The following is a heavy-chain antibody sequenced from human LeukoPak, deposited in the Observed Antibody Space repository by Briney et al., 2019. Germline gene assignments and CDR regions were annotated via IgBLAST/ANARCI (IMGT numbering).Heavy chain of an antibody. CDR2: IRSKANSYAT. CDR1: GFTFSGSA. V-gene: IGHV3-73*01. Sequence: PGGSLRLSCAASGFTFSGSAMHWVRQASGKGLEWVGRIRSKANSYATAYAASVKGRFTISRDDSKNTAYLQLNSLKTEDTAVYYCTRFNMVKAAFDIWGQGTMVTVSS. D-gene: IGHD5-18*01. CDR3: TRFNMVKAAFDI. J-gene: IGHJ3*02.